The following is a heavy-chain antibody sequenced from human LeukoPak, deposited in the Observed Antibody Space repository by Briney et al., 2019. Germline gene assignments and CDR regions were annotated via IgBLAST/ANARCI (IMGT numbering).Heavy chain of an antibody. CDR1: GYTFTSYY. J-gene: IGHJ4*02. Sequence: ASVKVSCKASGYTFTSYYMIWVRQAPGQGLEWMGIINPCGGSTSYEQKFQGRVTMTRDMSTSPVYMELSSLRSEDPAVYYCTRDVGEYCSSTNCYASHYWGQGTLVTVSS. D-gene: IGHD2-2*01. CDR3: TRDVGEYCSSTNCYASHY. CDR2: INPCGGST. V-gene: IGHV1-46*01.